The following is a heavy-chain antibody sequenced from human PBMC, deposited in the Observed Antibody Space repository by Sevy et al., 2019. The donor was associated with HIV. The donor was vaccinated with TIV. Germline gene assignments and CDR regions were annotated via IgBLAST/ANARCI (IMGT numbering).Heavy chain of an antibody. Sequence: GGSLRRSCTASGFPFSSYDMNWVRQAPGQGLEWISSISSSSNFVYQADSVKGRFTISRDNAKNSLFLQMNSLTVEDTAVYYCARDRGVPRTRGSYQYGMDVWGQGTTVTVSS. D-gene: IGHD3-16*01. V-gene: IGHV3-21*06. CDR3: ARDRGVPRTRGSYQYGMDV. J-gene: IGHJ6*02. CDR2: ISSSSNFV. CDR1: GFPFSSYD.